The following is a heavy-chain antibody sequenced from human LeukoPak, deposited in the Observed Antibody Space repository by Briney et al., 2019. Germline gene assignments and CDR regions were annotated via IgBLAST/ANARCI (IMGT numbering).Heavy chain of an antibody. CDR3: AKERVLDYYYGSGGRWFDL. CDR2: IYYSGST. J-gene: IGHJ5*02. D-gene: IGHD3-10*01. CDR1: GGSISSGDYY. V-gene: IGHV4-30-4*08. Sequence: SQTLSLTCTVSGGSISSGDYYWSWIRQPPGKGLEWSGYIYYSGSTYYNPSLKSRVTISVDTSKNQFSLKLSSVTAAATAVYFCAKERVLDYYYGSGGRWFDLCGQGTLVTVTA.